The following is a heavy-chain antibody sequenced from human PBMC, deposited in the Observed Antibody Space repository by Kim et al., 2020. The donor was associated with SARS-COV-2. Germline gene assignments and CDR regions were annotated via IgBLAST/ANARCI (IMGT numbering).Heavy chain of an antibody. CDR1: GFTFSNYA. CDR3: ARGRHPKSGENCDP. V-gene: IGHV3-48*02. J-gene: IGHJ5*02. D-gene: IGHD2-15*01. Sequence: GGSLRLSCAASGFTFSNYAFSWVRQAPGRGPEWISYISGGSGVIHYADSVKGRFTISRDNAKNSLYLQMNSLRDDDTSVYYCARGRHPKSGENCDPWGQGTLVTVAS. CDR2: ISGGSGVI.